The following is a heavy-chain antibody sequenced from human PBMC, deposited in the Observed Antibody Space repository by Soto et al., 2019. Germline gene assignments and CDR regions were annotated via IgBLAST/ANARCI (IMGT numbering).Heavy chain of an antibody. CDR3: ARDHKGGYYYYGMDA. CDR1: GFTFSSYE. J-gene: IGHJ6*02. CDR2: ISSSGSTI. V-gene: IGHV3-48*03. Sequence: PGGSLRLSCAASGFTFSSYEMNWVRQAPGKGLEWVSYISSSGSTIYYADSVKGRFTISRDNAKNSLYLQMNSLRAEDTAVYYCARDHKGGYYYYGMDAWGHGTTVTVSS.